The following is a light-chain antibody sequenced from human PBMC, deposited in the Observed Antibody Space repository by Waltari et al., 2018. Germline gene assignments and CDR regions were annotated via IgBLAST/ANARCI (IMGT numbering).Light chain of an antibody. J-gene: IGKJ2*01. V-gene: IGKV1-9*01. CDR1: QGITSH. CDR3: QQLNSYLYS. Sequence: IQLTQSPSFLSASVGDRVTITCRASQGITSHLAWYQQKSGRAPNFLIYAASTLRRGVPSRFSGSGSGTVFTLTIKDLQPEDFATYYCQQLNSYLYSFGQGTEVVMK. CDR2: AAS.